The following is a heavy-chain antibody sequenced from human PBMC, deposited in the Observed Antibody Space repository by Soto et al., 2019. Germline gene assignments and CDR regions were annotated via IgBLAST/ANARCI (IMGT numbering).Heavy chain of an antibody. CDR3: AKPPPDMVTGSYFDS. CDR1: GFTFSSYA. J-gene: IGHJ4*02. D-gene: IGHD5-18*01. Sequence: PGGSLRLSCVASGFTFSSYAMSWVRQTPGKGLEWVSVISGESVNLYYADSVKGRFTISRDNSKNTLFLQINNLRAEDTAVYYCAKPPPDMVTGSYFDSWGQGTQVTVSS. V-gene: IGHV3-23*01. CDR2: ISGESVNL.